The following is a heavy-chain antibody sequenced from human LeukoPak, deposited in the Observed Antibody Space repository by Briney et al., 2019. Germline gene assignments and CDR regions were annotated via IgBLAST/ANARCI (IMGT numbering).Heavy chain of an antibody. J-gene: IGHJ6*02. CDR2: LSWNSGSI. V-gene: IGHV3-9*01. CDR3: TRDLMDYDVSTGLHHYYMDV. D-gene: IGHD3-9*01. CDR1: GFTFDDHA. Sequence: GGSLRLSCAASGFTFDDHAMHWVRQAPGKGLEWVSGLSWNSGSIDYADSVRGRFTISRDNAKNTLYLQMNTLRVEDTAVYYCTRDLMDYDVSTGLHHYYMDVWGQGTTVTVSS.